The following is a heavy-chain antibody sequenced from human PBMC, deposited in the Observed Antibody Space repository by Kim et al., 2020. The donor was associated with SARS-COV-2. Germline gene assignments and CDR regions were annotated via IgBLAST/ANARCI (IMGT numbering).Heavy chain of an antibody. D-gene: IGHD1-7*01. Sequence: GGSLRLSCGASGLSFKDAWMSWVRQSPGKGLEWVGRIKSKRHGGTTDYATPVKGRFTISRDDSKNSLYLQMNSLKIEDTAVYYCTAGTVTSDFDYWGQGTLVTVSS. CDR2: IKSKRHGGTT. CDR1: GLSFKDAW. CDR3: TAGTVTSDFDY. J-gene: IGHJ4*02. V-gene: IGHV3-15*01.